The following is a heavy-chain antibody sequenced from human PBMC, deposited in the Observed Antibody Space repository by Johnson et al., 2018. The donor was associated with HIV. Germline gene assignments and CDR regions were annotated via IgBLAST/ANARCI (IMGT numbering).Heavy chain of an antibody. CDR1: GFTFSNYG. D-gene: IGHD1-26*01. CDR2: IWYDGRNK. V-gene: IGHV3-33*06. J-gene: IGHJ3*02. Sequence: QVQLVESGGGVVQPGRSLRLSCAASGFTFSNYGMHWVRQAPGRGLEWVALIWYDGRNKYYEDSVKGRFTISRDNSNLYLEMNSLRGEDTAVYYCAKDSQWELPDAFDIWGQGTMVTVSS. CDR3: AKDSQWELPDAFDI.